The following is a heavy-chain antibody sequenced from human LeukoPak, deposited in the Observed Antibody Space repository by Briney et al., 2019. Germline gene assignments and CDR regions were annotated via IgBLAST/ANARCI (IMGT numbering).Heavy chain of an antibody. D-gene: IGHD3-22*01. Sequence: SLRLSCAASGFTFDDYAIHWVRQAPGKRLEWVSGNSSSSGSIAYADSVKGRFTISRDNAKNSLYLQMNSLRAEDTALYYCAKDKQGGDYYDSSGPFDYWGQGTLVTVSS. V-gene: IGHV3-9*01. CDR2: NSSSSGSI. J-gene: IGHJ4*02. CDR1: GFTFDDYA. CDR3: AKDKQGGDYYDSSGPFDY.